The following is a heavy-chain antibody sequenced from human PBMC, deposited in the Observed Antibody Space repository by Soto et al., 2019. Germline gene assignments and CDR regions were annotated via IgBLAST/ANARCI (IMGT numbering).Heavy chain of an antibody. CDR3: ATQEVGGTYVYTFDP. Sequence: PSETLSLTCAVYGGSFSGYYWGWIRQPPGKGLEWIGSIYYSGSTYYNPSLKSRVTISVDTSKNQFSLKLSSVTAADTAVYYCATQEVGGTYVYTFDPWGQGTLVTAPQ. CDR1: GGSFSGYY. CDR2: IYYSGST. D-gene: IGHD1-26*01. J-gene: IGHJ5*02. V-gene: IGHV4-59*05.